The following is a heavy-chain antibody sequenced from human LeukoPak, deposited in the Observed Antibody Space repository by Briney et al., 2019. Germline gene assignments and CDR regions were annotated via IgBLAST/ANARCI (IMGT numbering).Heavy chain of an antibody. J-gene: IGHJ3*02. V-gene: IGHV3-48*04. D-gene: IGHD2-8*01. CDR2: ISSSSSTI. CDR1: GFNFSSYS. CDR3: ARVNPLMAPGAFDI. Sequence: GSLRPSFAASGFNFSSYSINWVRQAPGKGLEWVSFISSSSSTIYYADSVKGRFTISRDNAKKSLYLQMNSPRAEDTAVYYCARVNPLMAPGAFDIWGQGTMVTVSS.